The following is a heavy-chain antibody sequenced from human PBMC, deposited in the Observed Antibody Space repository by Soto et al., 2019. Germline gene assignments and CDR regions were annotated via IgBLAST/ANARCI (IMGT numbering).Heavy chain of an antibody. CDR1: GFTFSNYG. D-gene: IGHD4-17*01. J-gene: IGHJ4*02. V-gene: IGHV3-30*18. CDR2: ISYDGSNK. CDR3: AKDRGGARVTTDGSVDY. Sequence: QVQLVESGGGVVQPGRSLRLSCAASGFTFSNYGMHWVRQAPGKGLEWMTVISYDGSNKYYADSVKGRFTISRDNSKNTLYLQLNSLRPEDTAVYYCAKDRGGARVTTDGSVDYWGQGTLVTVSS.